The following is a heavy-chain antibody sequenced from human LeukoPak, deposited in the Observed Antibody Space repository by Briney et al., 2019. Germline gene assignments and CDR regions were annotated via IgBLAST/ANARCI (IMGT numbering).Heavy chain of an antibody. J-gene: IGHJ1*01. CDR2: IYYSGST. Sequence: KPSETLSLTCTVSGGSISSSSYYWGWIRQPPGKGLEWIGSIYYSGSTYYNPSLKSRVTISVDTSKNQFSLKLSSVTAADTAVYYCARGGKQQLVERTRSLFQHWGQGTLVTVTS. CDR1: GGSISSSSYY. D-gene: IGHD6-13*01. V-gene: IGHV4-39*01. CDR3: ARGGKQQLVERTRSLFQH.